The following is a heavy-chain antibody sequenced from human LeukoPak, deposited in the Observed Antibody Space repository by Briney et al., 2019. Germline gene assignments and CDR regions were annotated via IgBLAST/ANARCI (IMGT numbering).Heavy chain of an antibody. J-gene: IGHJ6*02. CDR2: INHSGST. V-gene: IGHV4-34*01. CDR1: GGSFSGYY. Sequence: SETLSLTCAVYGGSFSGYYWSWIRQPPGKGLEWIGEINHSGSTNYNPSLKSRVTISVDTSKNQFSLKLGSVTAADTAVYYCAREAQYYGMDVWGQGTTVTVSS. CDR3: AREAQYYGMDV.